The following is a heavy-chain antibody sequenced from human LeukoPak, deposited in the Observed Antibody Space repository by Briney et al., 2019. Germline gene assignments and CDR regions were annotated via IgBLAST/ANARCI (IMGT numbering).Heavy chain of an antibody. D-gene: IGHD1-7*01. CDR1: GYSISSGYY. V-gene: IGHV4-38-2*01. J-gene: IGHJ4*02. CDR2: INHSGST. Sequence: SETLSLTCAVSGYSISSGYYWGWIRQPPGKGLEWIGEINHSGSTNYNPSLKSRVTISVDTSKNQFSLKLSSVTAADTAVYYCARGVNWNYRIFDYWGQGTLVTVSS. CDR3: ARGVNWNYRIFDY.